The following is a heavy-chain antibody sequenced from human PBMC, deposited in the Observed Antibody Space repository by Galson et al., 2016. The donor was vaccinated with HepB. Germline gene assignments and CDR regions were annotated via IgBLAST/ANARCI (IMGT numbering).Heavy chain of an antibody. CDR2: VSASGSA. D-gene: IGHD6-6*01. CDR3: ARGVAARQDYFYGMDV. CDR1: GGAINSGSYF. J-gene: IGHJ6*04. Sequence: TLSLTCSVSGGAINSGSYFWTWVRQRAGKGLEWIGRVSASGSANYNPSLKSRVIVSIDTSKNQFSLRLTSATAADTALYYWARGVAARQDYFYGMDVWGKGTTVTVSS. V-gene: IGHV4-61*02.